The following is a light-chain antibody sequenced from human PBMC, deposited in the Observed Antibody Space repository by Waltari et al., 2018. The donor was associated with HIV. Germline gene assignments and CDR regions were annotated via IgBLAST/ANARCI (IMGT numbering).Light chain of an antibody. Sequence: EIVLTQSPATLSLSPGERATLSCRASQSVSTYLAWYQQRPGQAPRLLIYDASSRATGIPARFSGSGSGTDFTLTISSLEPADFAVYYCQQRSDWPRSTFGGGTKVEFK. CDR1: QSVSTY. CDR3: QQRSDWPRST. V-gene: IGKV3-11*01. CDR2: DAS. J-gene: IGKJ4*01.